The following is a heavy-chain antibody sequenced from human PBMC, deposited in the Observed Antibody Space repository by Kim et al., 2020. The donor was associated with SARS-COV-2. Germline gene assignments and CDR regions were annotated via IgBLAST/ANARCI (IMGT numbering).Heavy chain of an antibody. J-gene: IGHJ4*02. V-gene: IGHV3-15*01. CDR2: IKSKTDGGTT. Sequence: GGSLRLSCAASGFTFSNAWMSWVRQAPGKGLEWVGRIKSKTDGGTTDYAAPVKGRFTISRDDSKNTLYLQMDSLKTEDTAVYYCTTSPYGDYEFGDFDYWGQGTLVTVSS. CDR3: TTSPYGDYEFGDFDY. D-gene: IGHD4-17*01. CDR1: GFTFSNAW.